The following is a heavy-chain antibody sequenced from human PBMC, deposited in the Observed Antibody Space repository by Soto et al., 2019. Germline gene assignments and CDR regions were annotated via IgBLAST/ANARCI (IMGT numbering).Heavy chain of an antibody. CDR1: GGTFSSYA. CDR3: ARGTAYCGGDCYWG. D-gene: IGHD2-21*02. V-gene: IGHV1-69*13. CDR2: IIPIFGTA. Sequence: GASVKVSCKASGGTFSSYAISWVRQAPGQGLEWMGGIIPIFGTANYAQKFQGRVTITADESTSTAYMELSSLRSEDTAVYYCARGTAYCGGDCYWGWGQGTLVTVSP. J-gene: IGHJ4*02.